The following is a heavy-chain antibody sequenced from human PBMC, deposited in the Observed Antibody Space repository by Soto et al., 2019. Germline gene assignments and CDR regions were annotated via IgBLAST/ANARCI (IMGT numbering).Heavy chain of an antibody. CDR1: GGTFSSYA. V-gene: IGHV1-69*01. Sequence: QVQLVQSGAEVKKPGSSVKVSCKASGGTFSSYAISWVRQAPGQGLEWMGGIIPIFGTANYAQKFQGRFTITADESTSTAYMELSSLRSEDTAVYYCARDRPALLLTYYGMDVWGQGTTVTVSS. D-gene: IGHD2-15*01. J-gene: IGHJ6*02. CDR3: ARDRPALLLTYYGMDV. CDR2: IIPIFGTA.